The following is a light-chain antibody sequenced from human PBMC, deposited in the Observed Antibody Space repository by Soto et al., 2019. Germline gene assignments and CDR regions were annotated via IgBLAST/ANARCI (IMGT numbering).Light chain of an antibody. CDR1: QSISSW. CDR3: ELYTCYYS. J-gene: IGKJ2*03. V-gene: IGKV1-5*01. Sequence: DIQMTQSPSTLSASVGDRVTITCRASQSISSWLAWYQQKPGKAPKLLIYDASSLESGVPSRFSGSGSGTEFTLTIISLQPDDFASDHRELYTCYYSFGQGTDVDI. CDR2: DAS.